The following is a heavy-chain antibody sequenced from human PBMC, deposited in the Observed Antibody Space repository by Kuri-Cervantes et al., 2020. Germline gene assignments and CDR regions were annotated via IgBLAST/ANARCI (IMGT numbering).Heavy chain of an antibody. CDR1: GVSVRSYH. CDR2: IYYSGST. D-gene: IGHD6-19*01. Sequence: SETLSLTCNVSGVSVRSYHWSWIRQPPGKGLEWIGFIYYSGSTNHNPSLKSRVTIAVDTSKNQFSLKLSAATAADTAVYYCARDGQWLVRRYNFYMDVWGKGTTVTVSS. J-gene: IGHJ6*03. V-gene: IGHV4-59*02. CDR3: ARDGQWLVRRYNFYMDV.